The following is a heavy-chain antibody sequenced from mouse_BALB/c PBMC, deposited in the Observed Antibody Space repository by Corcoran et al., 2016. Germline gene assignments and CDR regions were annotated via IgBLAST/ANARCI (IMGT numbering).Heavy chain of an antibody. J-gene: IGHJ4*01. V-gene: IGHV8-5*01. CDR3: VRRGYYYGSAYDALDY. CDR1: GFSLSTSGMG. CDR2: IWWDDNK. D-gene: IGHD1-1*01. Sequence: QVTLKESGPGILQPSQTLRLTCSFSGFSLSTSGMGVVWIRQPSGEGLEWLADIWWDDNKYYNSFLKSRLTISKDTSSNQVFLKFTSVDTVDSATYYCVRRGYYYGSAYDALDYWGQGTSVTVSS.